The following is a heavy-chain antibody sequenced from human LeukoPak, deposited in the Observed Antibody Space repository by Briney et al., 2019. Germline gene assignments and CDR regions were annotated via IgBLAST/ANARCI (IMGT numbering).Heavy chain of an antibody. CDR1: GGTFSNYA. J-gene: IGHJ6*03. V-gene: IGHV1-69*04. D-gene: IGHD3-10*01. Sequence: ASVKVSCKTSGGTFSNYALTWVRQAPGQGLQWVGRLIPNLGIADYAQSCQGRVTISTDESMITYYIQLSSLRSDDTAVYYCARSSGTYYRGYYYMDVWGKGTTVTVSS. CDR3: ARSSGTYYRGYYYMDV. CDR2: LIPNLGIA.